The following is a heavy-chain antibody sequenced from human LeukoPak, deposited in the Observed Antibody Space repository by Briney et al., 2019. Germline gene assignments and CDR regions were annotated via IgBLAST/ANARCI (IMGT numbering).Heavy chain of an antibody. CDR3: ARKRDGGNPLGY. J-gene: IGHJ4*02. Sequence: ASVKVSCKASGYTFTTYDINWVPQATGQGLEWMGWMNPNSVNTAYAQKFQGRVTMTRNTSISTAYMELSSLRSEDTAVYYCARKRDGGNPLGYWGQGTLVTVSS. CDR1: GYTFTTYD. D-gene: IGHD4-23*01. V-gene: IGHV1-8*01. CDR2: MNPNSVNT.